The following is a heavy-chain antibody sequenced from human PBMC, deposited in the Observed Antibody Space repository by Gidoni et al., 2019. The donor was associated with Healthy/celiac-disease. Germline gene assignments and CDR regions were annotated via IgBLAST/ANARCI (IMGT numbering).Heavy chain of an antibody. J-gene: IGHJ3*02. CDR2: INAGNGNT. D-gene: IGHD3-22*01. Sequence: QVQLVQSGAEVKKPGASVKVSCKASVYTFTSYAMHWVRQAPGQRLEWMGWINAGNGNTKYSQKFQGRVTITRDTSVSTAYMELSSLRSEDTAVYYCARAVVVISPAAFDIWGQGTMVTVSS. CDR1: VYTFTSYA. V-gene: IGHV1-3*01. CDR3: ARAVVVISPAAFDI.